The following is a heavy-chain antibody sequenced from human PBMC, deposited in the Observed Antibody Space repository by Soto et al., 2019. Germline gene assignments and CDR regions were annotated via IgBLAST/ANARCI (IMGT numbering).Heavy chain of an antibody. CDR3: ARESEDLTSNFGY. V-gene: IGHV3-21*06. Sequence: GGSLRLSCAASGFTFTGYSMNWVRQAPGKGLEWVSSISSTTNYIYYGDSMKGRFTISRDNAKNSLYLEMNSLRAEDTAVYYCARESEDLTSNFGYWGQGTLFTVSS. CDR1: GFTFTGYS. CDR2: ISSTTNYI. J-gene: IGHJ4*02.